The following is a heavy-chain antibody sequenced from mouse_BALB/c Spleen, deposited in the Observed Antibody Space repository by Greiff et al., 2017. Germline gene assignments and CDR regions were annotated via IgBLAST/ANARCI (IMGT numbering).Heavy chain of an antibody. CDR1: GYTFTSYW. CDR2: IYPGDGDT. Sequence: QVQLQQSGAELARPGASVKLSCKASGYTFTSYWMQWVQQRPGQGLEWIGAIYPGDGDTRYTQKFKGKATLTADKSSSTAYMQLSSLASEDSAVYYWARSGFITTEWGYFDFWGEGTTVTVSA. J-gene: IGHJ1*01. CDR3: ARSGFITTEWGYFDF. V-gene: IGHV1-87*01. D-gene: IGHD1-1*01.